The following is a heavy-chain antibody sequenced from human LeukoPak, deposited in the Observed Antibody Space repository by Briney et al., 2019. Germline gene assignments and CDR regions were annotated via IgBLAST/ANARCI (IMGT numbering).Heavy chain of an antibody. CDR2: ISGSGGST. V-gene: IGHV3-23*01. D-gene: IGHD6-13*01. J-gene: IGHJ4*02. Sequence: GGTLRLSCAASGFSFSSHGMSWVRQAPGKGLERVSAISGSGGSTYYADSVKGRFTISRDNSKNTLYLQMNSLRAEDTAVYYCAKDYSSSWETYYFDYWGQGTLVTVSS. CDR1: GFSFSSHG. CDR3: AKDYSSSWETYYFDY.